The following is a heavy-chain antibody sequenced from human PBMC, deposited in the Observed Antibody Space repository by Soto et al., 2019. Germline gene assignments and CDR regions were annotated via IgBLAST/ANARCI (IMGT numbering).Heavy chain of an antibody. J-gene: IGHJ4*02. Sequence: VGSLRISCAASRFIFIAYAMSWVRKAPGKGLEWVSTISDTIGATDYADSVKGRFTISRDISRNTLYLEMNNLRAEDTAMYYCAKAQWLLGGDYFDSWGQGALVTVSS. CDR1: RFIFIAYA. D-gene: IGHD6-19*01. V-gene: IGHV3-23*01. CDR2: ISDTIGAT. CDR3: AKAQWLLGGDYFDS.